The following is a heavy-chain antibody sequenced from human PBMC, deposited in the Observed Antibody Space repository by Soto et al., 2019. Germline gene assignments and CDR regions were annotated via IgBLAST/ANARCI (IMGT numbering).Heavy chain of an antibody. Sequence: GGSLRLSCAASGFTFSSYGMHWVRQAPGKGLEWVAVISYDGSNKYYADSVKGRFTISRDNSKNTLYLQMNSLRAEDTAVYYCAFSSGWDDAFDIWGQGTMVTVSS. D-gene: IGHD6-19*01. CDR3: AFSSGWDDAFDI. V-gene: IGHV3-30*03. CDR1: GFTFSSYG. CDR2: ISYDGSNK. J-gene: IGHJ3*02.